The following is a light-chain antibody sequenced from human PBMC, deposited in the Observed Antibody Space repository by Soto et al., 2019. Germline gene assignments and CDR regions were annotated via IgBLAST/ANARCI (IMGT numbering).Light chain of an antibody. J-gene: IGLJ1*01. CDR3: SSYSGPTTFYV. CDR1: SSDVGTYTL. V-gene: IGLV2-23*02. Sequence: QSVLTQPASVSGSPGQSITISCTGTSSDVGTYTLVSWYQHHPGKAPKLVIYEVNKRPAGFSKRFSGSKSGDTASLTISGLQAEDEADYYCSSYSGPTTFYVFGTGTKVTVL. CDR2: EVN.